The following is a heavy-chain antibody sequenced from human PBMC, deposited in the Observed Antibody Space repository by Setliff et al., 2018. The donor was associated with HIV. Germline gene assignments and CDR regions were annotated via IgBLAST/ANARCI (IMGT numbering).Heavy chain of an antibody. CDR1: GDSISSDFY. D-gene: IGHD2-2*01. J-gene: IGHJ6*02. CDR3: ARGHCSGTNCYGVDYYGMDV. V-gene: IGHV4-38-2*02. Sequence: SETLSLTCTVSGDSISSDFYWGWIRQPPGKGLEWIGSIYHGGNTYYMPSLQSRVTMSVDKSKNQFSLKLTSVTAADTAVYYCARGHCSGTNCYGVDYYGMDVWGQGTTVTVSS. CDR2: IYHGGNT.